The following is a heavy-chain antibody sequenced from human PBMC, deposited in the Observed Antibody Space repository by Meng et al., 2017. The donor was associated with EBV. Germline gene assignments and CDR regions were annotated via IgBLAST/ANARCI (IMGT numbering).Heavy chain of an antibody. J-gene: IGHJ4*02. CDR2: FLPTLGAP. D-gene: IGHD3-10*01. Sequence: GQLVQLGAGGKKPGSSVKVSCKTSGGPFRNYAISWVRQAPGQGLEWLGGFLPTLGAPNYAQRFRGRVSITADESTSTHYMDLSSLRSEDTAVYYCASESGRGYTPDYWGQGTLVTVSS. CDR1: GGPFRNYA. V-gene: IGHV1-69*01. CDR3: ASESGRGYTPDY.